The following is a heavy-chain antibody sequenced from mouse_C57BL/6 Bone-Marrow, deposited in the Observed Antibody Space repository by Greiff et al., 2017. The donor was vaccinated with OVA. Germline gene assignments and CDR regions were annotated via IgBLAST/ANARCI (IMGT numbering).Heavy chain of an antibody. V-gene: IGHV1-50*01. J-gene: IGHJ2*01. CDR3: AKDYGRYFDY. D-gene: IGHD1-1*01. Sequence: VQLQQPGAELVKPGASVKLSCKASGYTFTSYWMQWVKQRPGQGLEWIGEIDPSDSYTNYTQKFKGKATLTVDTSSSTAYMQLSSLTSEDSAVYNCAKDYGRYFDYWGQGTTLTVSS. CDR2: IDPSDSYT. CDR1: GYTFTSYW.